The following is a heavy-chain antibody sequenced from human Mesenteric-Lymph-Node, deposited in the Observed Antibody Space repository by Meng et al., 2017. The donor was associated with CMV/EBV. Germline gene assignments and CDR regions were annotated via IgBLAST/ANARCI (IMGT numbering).Heavy chain of an antibody. CDR3: AEDRGYNWNKGLDP. Sequence: GESLMISCAASGFSFDSYAMSWVRQAPGKGLEWVSTISGRSGRTYYAESVKGRFTISRDNSKTTLYLQMGSLRAEDTAVYYCAEDRGYNWNKGLDPWGQGTLVTVSS. CDR1: GFSFDSYA. V-gene: IGHV3-23*01. J-gene: IGHJ5*02. CDR2: ISGRSGRT. D-gene: IGHD1-20*01.